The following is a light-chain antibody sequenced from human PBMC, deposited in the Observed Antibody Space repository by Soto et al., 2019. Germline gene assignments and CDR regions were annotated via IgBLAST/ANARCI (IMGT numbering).Light chain of an antibody. Sequence: DIHMSQSPSSLSASVVDRVTITCRARQNIKKFLNWYQQRPGKAPSALIHATSTLQNGVSSRFSGSGSYTDFTLTITSLQPEDFATYCCQQIYSSPLTFGGGSKVEL. CDR3: QQIYSSPLT. J-gene: IGKJ4*01. V-gene: IGKV1-39*01. CDR2: ATS. CDR1: QNIKKF.